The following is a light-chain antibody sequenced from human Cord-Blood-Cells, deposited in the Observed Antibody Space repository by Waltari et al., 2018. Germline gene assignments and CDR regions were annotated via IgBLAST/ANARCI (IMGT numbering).Light chain of an antibody. CDR1: QGVSSCY. CDR3: QQYGSAPFT. Sequence: IVSTQTPGTLSLSPGERATLSCRAGQGVSSCYLAWYQQKHGQAPRLLIYGVSSRATCIPDRFSGSGSGTDCTLTSSRLEPEDCAVDDCQQYGSAPFTFGPGTKVDIK. J-gene: IGKJ3*01. CDR2: GVS. V-gene: IGKV3-20*01.